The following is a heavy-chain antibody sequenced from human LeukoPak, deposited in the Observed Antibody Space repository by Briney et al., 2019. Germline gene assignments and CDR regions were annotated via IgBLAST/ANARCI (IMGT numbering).Heavy chain of an antibody. CDR2: IYYSGST. CDR1: CGSISSGGYY. Sequence: SETLSLTCTVWCGSISSGGYYWSWIRQHPGKGLEWIGYIYYSGSTYYNPSLKSRVTISIDTSKNQFSLKLSSVTAADTAVYYCARDSGDWFDPWGQGTLVTVSS. CDR3: ARDSGDWFDP. V-gene: IGHV4-31*03. J-gene: IGHJ5*02.